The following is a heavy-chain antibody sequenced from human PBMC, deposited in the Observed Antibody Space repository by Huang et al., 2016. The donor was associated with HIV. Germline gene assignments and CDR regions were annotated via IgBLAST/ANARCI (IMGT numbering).Heavy chain of an antibody. J-gene: IGHJ4*02. CDR2: LYHSCNP. CDR3: ARGLDVRY. CDR1: GDSISSGGFF. Sequence: VLLQESGPGLVKPSQTLSLPCSVSGDSISSGGFFWSWIREPPGKGLEWIAYLYHSCNPHYNPSLRSRITISLDTSKNQFSLKLKSVTAADTAVYFCARGLDVRYWGQGTPVTVSS. V-gene: IGHV4-30-4*08.